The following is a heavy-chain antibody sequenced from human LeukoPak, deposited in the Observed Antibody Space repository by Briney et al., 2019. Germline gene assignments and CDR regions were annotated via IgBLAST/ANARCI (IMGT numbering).Heavy chain of an antibody. V-gene: IGHV3-7*01. CDR3: ARDGRGGYLDY. CDR2: IREDGSKK. D-gene: IGHD3-16*01. J-gene: IGHJ4*02. Sequence: GGSLRLSCADSGFTFSSYWMSWVRQAPGKGLEWVANIREDGSKKYYVDSVKGRFTISRDNAKNSLYLQMNSLRVEDTAMYYCARDGRGGYLDYWGQGTLVTVSS. CDR1: GFTFSSYW.